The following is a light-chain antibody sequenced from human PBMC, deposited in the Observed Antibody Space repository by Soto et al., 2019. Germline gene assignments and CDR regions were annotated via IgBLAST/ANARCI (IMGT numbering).Light chain of an antibody. Sequence: EIVMTQSPATLSVSPGERATLSCRARRSVSSNLAWYQQKPGQAPRLLMYGASTRATGIPARFSGSGSGTEFTLTISSLQSEDFAVYYCQQYNNWPPYTFGQGTKLEIK. CDR1: RSVSSN. J-gene: IGKJ2*01. CDR2: GAS. CDR3: QQYNNWPPYT. V-gene: IGKV3-15*01.